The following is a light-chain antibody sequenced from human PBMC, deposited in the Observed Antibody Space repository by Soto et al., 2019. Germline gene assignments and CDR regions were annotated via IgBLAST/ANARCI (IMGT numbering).Light chain of an antibody. Sequence: QSALTQPASVSGSPGQSITISCTGTSSDVGSYNYVSWYQQHPGKAPKLMIYDVSNRPSGVSNRFSGSKSGNTASLTISGRQAEDEADYYCSSYTSYSYVFGTGTKLTVL. V-gene: IGLV2-14*01. J-gene: IGLJ1*01. CDR2: DVS. CDR1: SSDVGSYNY. CDR3: SSYTSYSYV.